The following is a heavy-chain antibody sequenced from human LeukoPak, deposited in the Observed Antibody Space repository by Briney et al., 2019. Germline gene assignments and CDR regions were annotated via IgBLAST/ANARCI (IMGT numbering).Heavy chain of an antibody. CDR1: GASINSYY. D-gene: IGHD5-18*01. V-gene: IGHV4-59*01. CDR3: TRLPPFTAFFDF. Sequence: PSETLSLTCTVSGASINSYYWSWVRQFPGKGVECIGYIYHTGSTNYSPSLRSRVTISIDTSQSQFSLKLNSVTAADTAIYYFTRLPPFTAFFDFWGQGILVSVSS. CDR2: IYHTGST. J-gene: IGHJ4*02.